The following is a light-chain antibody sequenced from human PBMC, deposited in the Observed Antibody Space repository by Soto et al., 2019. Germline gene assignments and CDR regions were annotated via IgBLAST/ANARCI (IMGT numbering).Light chain of an antibody. J-gene: IGKJ1*01. CDR3: QQYHSYSWT. Sequence: DIQMTQSPSTLSASVGDRVTITCRASQIISSWLAWYQQKPGKAPKLVIYDASTLESGVPSRFSGSESGTEFALTISSLQPDDFATYYCQQYHSYSWTLGQGTKVDIK. V-gene: IGKV1-5*01. CDR2: DAS. CDR1: QIISSW.